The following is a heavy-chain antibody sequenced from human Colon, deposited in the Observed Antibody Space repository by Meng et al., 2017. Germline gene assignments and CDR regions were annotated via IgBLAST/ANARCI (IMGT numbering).Heavy chain of an antibody. Sequence: QVQLQESGPGLVKRSGSLSLTCDVYGGSISSSNWWSWVRQPPGKGLEWIGEIAHTGRTNYNRSLKSRVTVSMDKSKNHFSLNVTSVTAADTAVYYCGTTDINYCPIHYWGQGTLVTVSS. D-gene: IGHD1/OR15-1a*01. V-gene: IGHV4-4*02. CDR2: IAHTGRT. CDR3: GTTDINYCPIHY. CDR1: GGSISSSNW. J-gene: IGHJ4*02.